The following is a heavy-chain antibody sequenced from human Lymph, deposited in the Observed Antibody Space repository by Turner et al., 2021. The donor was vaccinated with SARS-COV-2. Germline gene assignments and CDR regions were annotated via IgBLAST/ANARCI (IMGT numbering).Heavy chain of an antibody. CDR1: GYSFTSYD. Sequence: VQLVQSGAEVKKPGASVQVSCKASGYSFTSYDINWVRQATGQGLEWMGWMNPSSGYTGYAQKFQGRVTMTRNTSISTAYMELNSLTSDDTAVYYCAKGDGYPPHGLLDPWGQGTLVTVSS. CDR3: AKGDGYPPHGLLDP. CDR2: MNPSSGYT. V-gene: IGHV1-8*01. J-gene: IGHJ5*02. D-gene: IGHD6-25*01.